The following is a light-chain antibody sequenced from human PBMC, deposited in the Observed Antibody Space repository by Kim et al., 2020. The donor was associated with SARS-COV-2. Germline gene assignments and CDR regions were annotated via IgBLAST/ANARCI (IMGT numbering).Light chain of an antibody. V-gene: IGLV1-44*01. Sequence: QSGLTQPPSASRTPGQRVTISCSGGSSNVGTNTLNWYQQLPEAAPKLLIYGNDQRPSGVPARFSGSKSGTSASLAISGLQSDDEADYYCASWDDTMRGWVFGGGTKVTVL. CDR1: SSNVGTNT. CDR2: GND. J-gene: IGLJ3*02. CDR3: ASWDDTMRGWV.